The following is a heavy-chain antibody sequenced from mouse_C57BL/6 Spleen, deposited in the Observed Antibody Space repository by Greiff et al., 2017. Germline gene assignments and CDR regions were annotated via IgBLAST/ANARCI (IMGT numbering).Heavy chain of an antibody. CDR1: GYTFTSYW. J-gene: IGHJ4*01. D-gene: IGHD2-1*01. V-gene: IGHV1-52*01. CDR2: IDPSDSET. Sequence: VKLKQPGAELVRPGSSVKLSCKASGYTFTSYWMHWVKQRPIQGLEWIGNIDPSDSETHYNQKFKDKATLTVDKSSSTAYMQLSSLTSEDSAVYYCARDYGNYSYYAMDYWGQGTSVTVSS. CDR3: ARDYGNYSYYAMDY.